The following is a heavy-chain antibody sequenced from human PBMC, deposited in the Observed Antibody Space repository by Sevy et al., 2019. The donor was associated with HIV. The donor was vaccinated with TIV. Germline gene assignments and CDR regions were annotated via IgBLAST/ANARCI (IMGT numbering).Heavy chain of an antibody. CDR3: TRSDYYGSGSSDAFDI. CDR2: IKSKTDGGTT. D-gene: IGHD3-10*01. J-gene: IGHJ3*02. V-gene: IGHV3-15*01. Sequence: GSLRLSCAASGFTFSNAWMSWVRQAPGKGLEWVGRIKSKTDGGTTDYAAPVKGRFTISRDDSKNTLYLQMNSLKTEDTAVYYCTRSDYYGSGSSDAFDIWGQGTMVTVSS. CDR1: GFTFSNAW.